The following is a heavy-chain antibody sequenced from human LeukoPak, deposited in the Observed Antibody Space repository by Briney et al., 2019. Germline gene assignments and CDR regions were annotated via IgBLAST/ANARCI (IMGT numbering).Heavy chain of an antibody. CDR2: IYYSGST. CDR1: GVSISSYY. V-gene: IGHV4-59*01. D-gene: IGHD6-13*01. CDR3: ARVSAAGPNNWFDP. Sequence: PSETLSLTCTVSGVSISSYYWSWIRQPPGKGLEWIGYIYYSGSTNYNPSLKSRVTISVDTSKNQFSLKLSSVTAADTAVYYCARVSAAGPNNWFDPWGQGTLVTVCS. J-gene: IGHJ5*02.